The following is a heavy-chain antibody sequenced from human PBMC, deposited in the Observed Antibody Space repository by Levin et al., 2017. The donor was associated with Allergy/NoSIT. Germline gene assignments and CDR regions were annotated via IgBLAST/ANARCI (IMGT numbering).Heavy chain of an antibody. D-gene: IGHD3-10*01. CDR3: ARDWVLWFGELSGMDV. V-gene: IGHV3-33*01. CDR1: GFTFSSYG. J-gene: IGHJ6*02. Sequence: GGSLRLSCAASGFTFSSYGMHWVRQAPGKGLEWVAVIWYDGSNKYYADSVKGRFTISRDNSKNTLYLQMNSLRAEDTAVYYCARDWVLWFGELSGMDVWGQGTTVTVSS. CDR2: IWYDGSNK.